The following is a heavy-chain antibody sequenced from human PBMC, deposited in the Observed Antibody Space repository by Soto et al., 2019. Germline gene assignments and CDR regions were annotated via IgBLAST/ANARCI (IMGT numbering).Heavy chain of an antibody. CDR2: IWYDGSNK. CDR1: GFTFSSYG. J-gene: IGHJ3*02. CDR3: ARTPYCSGGSCSGSAFDI. V-gene: IGHV3-33*01. Sequence: GGSLRLSCAASGFTFSSYGMHWVRQAPGKGLEWVAVIWYDGSNKYYADSVKGRFTISRDNSKNTLYLQMNSLRAEDTAVYYCARTPYCSGGSCSGSAFDIWGQGTMVTVSS. D-gene: IGHD2-15*01.